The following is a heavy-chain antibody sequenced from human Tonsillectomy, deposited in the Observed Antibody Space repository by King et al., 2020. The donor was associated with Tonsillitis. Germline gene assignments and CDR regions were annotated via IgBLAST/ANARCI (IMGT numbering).Heavy chain of an antibody. D-gene: IGHD3-22*01. CDR1: GFTFNDYD. V-gene: IGHV3-30*02. CDR3: AKRHLGSSGYYSGFDS. J-gene: IGHJ4*02. CDR2: IRDDGTNK. Sequence: VQLVESGGGVVQPGGSLRLSCAPSGFTFNDYDMSWIRQAPGTGLEWVAYIRDDGTNKYYADSVTGRFTISRDNSRNKLYLQMNGLRTGDTAVYYCAKRHLGSSGYYSGFDSWGQGTLVTVSS.